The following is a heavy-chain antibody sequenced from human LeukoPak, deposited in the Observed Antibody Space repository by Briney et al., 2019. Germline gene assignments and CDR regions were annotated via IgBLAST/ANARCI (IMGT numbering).Heavy chain of an antibody. CDR2: TYYRSKWYN. J-gene: IGHJ6*03. D-gene: IGHD6-19*01. V-gene: IGHV6-1*01. CDR1: GDSVSSNSAA. Sequence: SQTLSLTCAISGDSVSSNSAAWNWIRQSPSRGLEWQGRTYYRSKWYNDYAVSVKSRITINPDTSKNQFSLQLNSVTPEDTAVYYCARDVAVAAPTADYYYYYYMDVWGKGTTVTVSS. CDR3: ARDVAVAAPTADYYYYYYMDV.